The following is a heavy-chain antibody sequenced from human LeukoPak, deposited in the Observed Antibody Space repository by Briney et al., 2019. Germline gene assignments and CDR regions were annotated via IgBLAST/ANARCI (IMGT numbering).Heavy chain of an antibody. D-gene: IGHD6-19*01. V-gene: IGHV3-74*01. CDR2: INTDGTGT. CDR3: ATKQWLAPPPDS. Sequence: PGGSLRLSCAASGFTFSKYWMLWARQAPGKGLESVSRINTDGTGTTYADSVKGRFTLSRDNADNTMFLQMNSVRDEDTAVYYCATKQWLAPPPDSWGQGTPVTVSS. J-gene: IGHJ4*02. CDR1: GFTFSKYW.